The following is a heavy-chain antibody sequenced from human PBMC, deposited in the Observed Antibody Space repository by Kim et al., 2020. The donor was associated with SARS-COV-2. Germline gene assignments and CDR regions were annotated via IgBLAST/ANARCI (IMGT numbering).Heavy chain of an antibody. Sequence: GGSLRLSCATSGFTFSAYDMNWVRQAPGKGLEWLSFITKSSTTIYYADSVEGRVTISRDNAKTSLFLQMNSLRDEDTALYYCVRDRMGGAFDMWGQGTMVTVSS. D-gene: IGHD3-16*01. CDR3: VRDRMGGAFDM. CDR2: ITKSSTTI. J-gene: IGHJ3*02. V-gene: IGHV3-48*02. CDR1: GFTFSAYD.